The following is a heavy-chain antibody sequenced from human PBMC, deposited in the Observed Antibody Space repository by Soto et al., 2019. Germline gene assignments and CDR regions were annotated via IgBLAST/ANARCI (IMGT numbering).Heavy chain of an antibody. V-gene: IGHV3-23*01. D-gene: IGHD3-10*01. CDR1: GFNFRKFA. CDR2: MSERSGPP. CDR3: AKDQDNTDYYYIFDL. J-gene: IGHJ2*01. Sequence: PGGSLRLSCAASGFNFRKFAMSWVRQAPGKGLEWVSGMSERSGPPLYADSVKGRFTISRDNSKSTLYLEMNNLRPEDTAVYYCAKDQDNTDYYYIFDLWGRGTPVTVSS.